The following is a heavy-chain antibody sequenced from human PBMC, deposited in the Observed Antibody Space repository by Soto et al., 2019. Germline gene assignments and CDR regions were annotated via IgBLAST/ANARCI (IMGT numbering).Heavy chain of an antibody. CDR2: INSDGSST. Sequence: EVQLVESGGGLVQPGGSLRLSCAASGFTFSSYWMHWVRQAPGKGLVWVSRINSDGSSTSYADSVKGRFTISRDNAKNTLYLQMNSLRAEDTAVYYCERKGHYYGSDDAFDIWGQGTMVTVSS. D-gene: IGHD3-10*01. CDR1: GFTFSSYW. V-gene: IGHV3-74*01. CDR3: ERKGHYYGSDDAFDI. J-gene: IGHJ3*02.